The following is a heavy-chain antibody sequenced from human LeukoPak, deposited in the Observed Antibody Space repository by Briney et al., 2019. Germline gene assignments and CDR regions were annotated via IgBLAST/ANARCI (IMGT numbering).Heavy chain of an antibody. D-gene: IGHD2-15*01. CDR1: GGSVSNGNFY. Sequence: SETLSLTCTVSGGSVSNGNFYWSWLRQPPGKALEWIGYIYYTGSAYYSPSLEGRVRISVDTSKNQFSVKLNSVTAADTAVYYCARDFCSGGSCYSYFHYWGQGTLVTVSS. V-gene: IGHV4-61*01. J-gene: IGHJ4*02. CDR2: IYYTGSA. CDR3: ARDFCSGGSCYSYFHY.